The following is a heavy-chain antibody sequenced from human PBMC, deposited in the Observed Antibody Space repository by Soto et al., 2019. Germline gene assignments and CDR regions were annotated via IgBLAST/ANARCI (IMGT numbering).Heavy chain of an antibody. CDR1: GYTFSIYD. V-gene: IGHV1-8*01. J-gene: IGHJ3*02. Sequence: ASVEVSCKASGYTFSIYDINWVRQATGQGLEWMGWMNPNSGNTGYAQKFQGRVTMTRNTSISTAYMELSSLRSEDTAVYYCARGGYCSSTSCYAGGYDAFDIWGQGTMVTVSS. CDR3: ARGGYCSSTSCYAGGYDAFDI. D-gene: IGHD2-2*01. CDR2: MNPNSGNT.